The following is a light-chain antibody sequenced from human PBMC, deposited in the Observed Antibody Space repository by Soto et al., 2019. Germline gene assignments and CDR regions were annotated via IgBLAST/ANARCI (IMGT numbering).Light chain of an antibody. CDR3: QQYYSSRT. J-gene: IGKJ1*01. CDR2: GAS. V-gene: IGKV3-20*01. Sequence: EIVLTQSPGTVSLSPGERATLSCRASQSVGSRWLAWYQQKPGQAPRVLIYGASNRATGIPDRFSGSGSGTDFTLTISSLEPEDFAVYYCQQYYSSRTFGQGTKVEMK. CDR1: QSVGSRW.